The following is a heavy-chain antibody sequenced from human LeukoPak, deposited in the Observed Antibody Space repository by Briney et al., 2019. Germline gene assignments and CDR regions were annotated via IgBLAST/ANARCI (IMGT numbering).Heavy chain of an antibody. Sequence: GGSLRLSCAASGFTFSDHSMNWVRQAPGKGLEWVAGINWNGDSTGYIDSVKGRFTISRDNAKNSLYLQMNSLRAEDTAVYYCARDSRIAAAGTVDYWGQGTLVTVSS. CDR1: GFTFSDHS. D-gene: IGHD6-13*01. J-gene: IGHJ4*02. V-gene: IGHV3-20*04. CDR3: ARDSRIAAAGTVDY. CDR2: INWNGDST.